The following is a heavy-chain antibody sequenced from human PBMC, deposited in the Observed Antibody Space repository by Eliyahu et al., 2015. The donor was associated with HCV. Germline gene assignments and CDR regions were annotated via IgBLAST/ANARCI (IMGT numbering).Heavy chain of an antibody. CDR3: EAGPTYDGLNV. CDR2: IGGSGDGA. D-gene: IGHD6-19*01. V-gene: IGHV3-23*01. Sequence: EVQLLESGGGLVQPGGSLRLSCAASGFSFSSCAMSWVRQAPGKGLEWVAAIGGSGDGALYADSVRGRFTISRDNSKNTLYLHMNSLRAEDMAIYYCEAGPTYDGLNVWGKGTTVTVSS. J-gene: IGHJ6*04. CDR1: GFSFSSCA.